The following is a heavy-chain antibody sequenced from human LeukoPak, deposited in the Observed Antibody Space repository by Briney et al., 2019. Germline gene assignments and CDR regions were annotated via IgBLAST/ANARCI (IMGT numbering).Heavy chain of an antibody. CDR3: ARDPLYCSGGSCYHAFDI. CDR2: ISSSSSYI. Sequence: TGGSLRLSCAASGFTFSSYSMNWVRQAPGKGLEWVSSISSSSSYIYYADSVKGRFTISRDNAKNSLYLQMNSLRAEDTAVYYCARDPLYCSGGSCYHAFDIWGQGTMVTVSS. D-gene: IGHD2-15*01. V-gene: IGHV3-21*01. J-gene: IGHJ3*02. CDR1: GFTFSSYS.